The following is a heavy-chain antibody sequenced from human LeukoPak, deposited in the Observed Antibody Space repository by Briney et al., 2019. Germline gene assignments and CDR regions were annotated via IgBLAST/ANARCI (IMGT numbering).Heavy chain of an antibody. J-gene: IGHJ5*02. Sequence: SETLYLTCTVSGGSISSHYWSWIRQPPGKGLEWIGYIYYSGSTNYNPSLKSRVTISVDTSKNQFSLKLSSVTAADTAVYYCARAVYGNWFDPWGQGTLVTVSS. V-gene: IGHV4-59*11. CDR2: IYYSGST. CDR1: GGSISSHY. CDR3: ARAVYGNWFDP. D-gene: IGHD1-14*01.